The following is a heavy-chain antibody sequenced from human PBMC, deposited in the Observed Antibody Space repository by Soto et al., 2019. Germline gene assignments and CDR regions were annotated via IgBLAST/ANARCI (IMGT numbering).Heavy chain of an antibody. CDR3: AKGSASSRPYYFDF. J-gene: IGHJ4*02. CDR2: ISDTGGST. CDR1: GFSFTRHA. D-gene: IGHD6-6*01. V-gene: IGHV3-23*01. Sequence: GGSLRLSCAASGFSFTRHAMTWVRQAPGRGPEWVSAISDTGGSTWHADSVKGRFTISRDNSKNTLFLQMNSLRAEDTAVYYCAKGSASSRPYYFDFWGRGTLVTVFS.